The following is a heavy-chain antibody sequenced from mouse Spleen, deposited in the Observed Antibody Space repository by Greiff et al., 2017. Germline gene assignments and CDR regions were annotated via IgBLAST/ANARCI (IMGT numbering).Heavy chain of an antibody. D-gene: IGHD2-1*01. CDR2: IDPETGGT. CDR3: TRSRDGNYFFAY. V-gene: IGHV1-15*01. CDR1: GYTFTDYE. Sequence: QVQLKQSGAELVRPGASVTLSCKASGYTFTDYEMHWVKQTPVHGLEWIGAIDPETGGTAYNQKFKGKAILTADKSSSTAYMELRSLTSEDSAVYYCTRSRDGNYFFAYWSQGTLVTVSA. J-gene: IGHJ3*01.